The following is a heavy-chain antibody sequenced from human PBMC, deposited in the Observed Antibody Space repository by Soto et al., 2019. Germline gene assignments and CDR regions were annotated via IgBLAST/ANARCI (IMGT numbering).Heavy chain of an antibody. Sequence: QVQLVQYGAEVKKPGASAKVSCKASGYTLTTFFMQWVRQAPGQGLEWMVVINPGYPAGRSTTYAEKVEVRVSMTTDPSTSTAYMQLRRLRSDDTAVYYRASEAIVAGATTGMDVWGQGTTVTVSS. V-gene: IGHV1-46*01. D-gene: IGHD1-26*01. CDR3: ASEAIVAGATTGMDV. CDR2: INPGYPAGRST. CDR1: GYTLTTFF. J-gene: IGHJ6*02.